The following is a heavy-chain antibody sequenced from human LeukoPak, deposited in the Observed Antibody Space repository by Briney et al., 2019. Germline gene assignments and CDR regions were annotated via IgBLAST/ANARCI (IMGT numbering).Heavy chain of an antibody. CDR2: ISGSGGST. V-gene: IGHV3-23*01. Sequence: GGSLRLSCAASGFTFSSYAMSWVRQAPGKRLEWVSSISGSGGSTYYADSVKGRFTISRDNSKNTLYLQMNSLRAEDTAVYYCAKSRYDFWSGYDYWGQGTLVTVSS. CDR1: GFTFSSYA. J-gene: IGHJ4*02. D-gene: IGHD3-3*01. CDR3: AKSRYDFWSGYDY.